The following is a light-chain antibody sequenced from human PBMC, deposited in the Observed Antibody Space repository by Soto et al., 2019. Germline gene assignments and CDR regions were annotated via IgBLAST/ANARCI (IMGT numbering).Light chain of an antibody. Sequence: SYEQTQPLSVSVALGQTARITCGGNNIGTKNVHWYQQKPGQAPVLVMYSDRNRPSGIPERFSGSNSGNTATLTISRAQAGDEADYYCQVWDSSTALYVFGTGTKVTVL. CDR2: SDR. J-gene: IGLJ1*01. CDR3: QVWDSSTALYV. V-gene: IGLV3-9*01. CDR1: NIGTKN.